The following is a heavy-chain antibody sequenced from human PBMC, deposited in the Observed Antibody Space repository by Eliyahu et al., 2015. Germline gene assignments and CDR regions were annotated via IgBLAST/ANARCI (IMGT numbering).Heavy chain of an antibody. CDR3: ARDGGDSGNHYDGFDL. Sequence: EVQLVESGGGLVQPGGSLRVSCAASGXTLXSYEMTWVRQAPGKGLEWVSYISSSGTITYYADSVRGRFTISRDNAKNSLHLQMNSLRDEDTALYYCARDGGDSGNHYDGFDLWGQGTMVTVSS. D-gene: IGHD1-26*01. V-gene: IGHV3-48*03. J-gene: IGHJ3*01. CDR2: ISSSGTIT. CDR1: GXTLXSYE.